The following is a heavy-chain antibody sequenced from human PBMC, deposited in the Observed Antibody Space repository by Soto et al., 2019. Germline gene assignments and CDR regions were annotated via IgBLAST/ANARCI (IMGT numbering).Heavy chain of an antibody. CDR1: GGSFSGYY. CDR3: ARAEPSSMATIPSCFYY. V-gene: IGHV4-34*01. D-gene: IGHD5-12*01. CDR2: INHSGST. Sequence: SETLSLTCAVYGGSFSGYYWSWIRQPPGKGLEWIGEINHSGSTNYNPSLKSRVTISVDTSKNQFSLKLSSVTAADTAVYYCARAEPSSMATIPSCFYYWGQGTLVTVSS. J-gene: IGHJ4*02.